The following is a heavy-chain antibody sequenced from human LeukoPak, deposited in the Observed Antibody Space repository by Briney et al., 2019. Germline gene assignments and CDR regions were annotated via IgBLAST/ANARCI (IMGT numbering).Heavy chain of an antibody. J-gene: IGHJ4*02. V-gene: IGHV4-39*07. Sequence: PSETLSLTCTVSGGSISSSSYYWGWIRQPPGKGLEWIGSIYYSGSTYYNPSLKSRVTISVDTSKNQFSLKLSSVTAADTAVYYCARDRRDYYGSGSRDYWGQGTLVTVSS. CDR1: GGSISSSSYY. D-gene: IGHD3-10*01. CDR2: IYYSGST. CDR3: ARDRRDYYGSGSRDY.